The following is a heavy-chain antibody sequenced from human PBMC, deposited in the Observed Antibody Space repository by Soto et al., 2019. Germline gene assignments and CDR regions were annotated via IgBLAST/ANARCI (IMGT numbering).Heavy chain of an antibody. CDR3: ARLEYSSSSQDYYYGMDV. CDR2: IYPGDSDT. J-gene: IGHJ6*02. V-gene: IGHV5-51*01. Sequence: GESLKISCNGSGYIFTSYWIGWVRQMPGKGLEWMGIIYPGDSDTRYSPSFQGQVTISADKSISTAYLQWSSLKASDTAMYYCARLEYSSSSQDYYYGMDVWGQGTTVTVSS. D-gene: IGHD6-6*01. CDR1: GYIFTSYW.